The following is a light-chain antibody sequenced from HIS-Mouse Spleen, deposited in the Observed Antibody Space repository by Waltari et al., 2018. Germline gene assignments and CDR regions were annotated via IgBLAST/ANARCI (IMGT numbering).Light chain of an antibody. CDR1: SSNIGSNY. J-gene: IGLJ3*02. CDR3: AAWDDSLSGPV. Sequence: QSVLTQPPSASGTPGQRVTISCSGSSSNIGSNYVYWYQQLPGTAPKLLIYRNNRRPSRVPDRFSGSKSGTSASLAISGLRSEDEADYYCAAWDDSLSGPVFGGGTKLTVL. CDR2: RNN. V-gene: IGLV1-47*01.